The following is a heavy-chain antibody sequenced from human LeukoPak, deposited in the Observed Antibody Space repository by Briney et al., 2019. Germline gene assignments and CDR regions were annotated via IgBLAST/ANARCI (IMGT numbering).Heavy chain of an antibody. J-gene: IGHJ4*02. Sequence: GGSLRLSCAASGFTFDDYAMHWVRQAPGKGLEWVSGVTWDSGSIGYADSVKGRFTISRDNAKNSLYLQMDTLRAEDTALYYCAKGIGSYGLYYFEYWGQGALVTVSS. D-gene: IGHD3-16*02. CDR3: AKGIGSYGLYYFEY. CDR2: VTWDSGSI. CDR1: GFTFDDYA. V-gene: IGHV3-9*01.